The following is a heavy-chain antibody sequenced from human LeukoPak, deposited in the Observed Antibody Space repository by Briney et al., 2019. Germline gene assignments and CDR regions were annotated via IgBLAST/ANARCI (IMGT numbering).Heavy chain of an antibody. Sequence: SETLSLTCTVSGGSISSYYWSWIRQPPGKGLEWIGEINHSGSTNYSPSLKSRVTISVDTSKNQFSLKLSSVTAADTAVYYCATAYSSSSKWFDPWGQGTLVTVSS. J-gene: IGHJ5*02. CDR3: ATAYSSSSKWFDP. CDR2: INHSGST. CDR1: GGSISSYY. D-gene: IGHD6-6*01. V-gene: IGHV4-34*01.